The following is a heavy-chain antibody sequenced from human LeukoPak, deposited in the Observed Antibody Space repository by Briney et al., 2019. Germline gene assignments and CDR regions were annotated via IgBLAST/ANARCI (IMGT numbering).Heavy chain of an antibody. V-gene: IGHV3-33*08. CDR3: ARDRPSLPSKQQLVLWWFDP. D-gene: IGHD6-13*01. CDR1: GFTFSSYG. J-gene: IGHJ5*02. CDR2: MWYGGSNK. Sequence: PGGSLRLSCAASGFTFSSYGMHWVRQAPGKGLEWVAVMWYGGSNKYYADSVKGRFTISRDNSKNTLYLQMNSLRAEDTAVYYCARDRPSLPSKQQLVLWWFDPWGQGTLVTVSS.